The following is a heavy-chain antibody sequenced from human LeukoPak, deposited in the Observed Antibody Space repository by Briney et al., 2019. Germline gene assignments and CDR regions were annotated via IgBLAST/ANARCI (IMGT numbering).Heavy chain of an antibody. D-gene: IGHD3-10*01. J-gene: IGHJ4*02. V-gene: IGHV3-23*01. CDR2: ISGGSGST. CDR1: GFTFSSYA. CDR3: ARLGSGSLRPYYFDY. Sequence: PGGSLRLSCAASGFTFSSYAMSWVRQAPGKGLAWVSTISGGSGSTYCADSVKGRFTISRDNSKNTLYLQMNSLRAEDTAVYHCARLGSGSLRPYYFDYWGQGTLVTVSS.